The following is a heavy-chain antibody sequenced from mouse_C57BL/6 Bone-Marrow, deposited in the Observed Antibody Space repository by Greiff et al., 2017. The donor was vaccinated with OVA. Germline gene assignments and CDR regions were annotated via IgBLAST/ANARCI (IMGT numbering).Heavy chain of an antibody. CDR1: GYTFTSYW. Sequence: VQLQQPGAELVMPGASVKLSCKASGYTFTSYWMHWVKQRPGQGLEWIGEIDPSDSYTNYNQKFKSKSTLTVDKSSSTAYMQLSSLTSEDSAFYYCARGGTDDAMDYWGQGTSVTVSS. CDR3: ARGGTDDAMDY. V-gene: IGHV1-69*01. D-gene: IGHD3-3*01. J-gene: IGHJ4*01. CDR2: IDPSDSYT.